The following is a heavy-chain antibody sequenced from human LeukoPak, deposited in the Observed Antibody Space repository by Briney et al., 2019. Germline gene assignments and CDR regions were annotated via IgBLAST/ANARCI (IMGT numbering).Heavy chain of an antibody. Sequence: PGGSLRLSCAASGFSCSNYGMHWVRQAPGKGLEWVAMISYDGYSQYYGDSVKGRFTISRDNAKNLLYLQMNSLRAEDTALYYCARWRSAQSEFDFWGQGTLVTVSS. CDR1: GFSCSNYG. J-gene: IGHJ4*02. CDR3: ARWRSAQSEFDF. V-gene: IGHV3-30*03. D-gene: IGHD6-19*01. CDR2: ISYDGYSQ.